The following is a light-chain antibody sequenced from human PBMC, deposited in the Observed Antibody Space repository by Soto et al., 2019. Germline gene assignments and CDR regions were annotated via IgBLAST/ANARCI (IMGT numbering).Light chain of an antibody. V-gene: IGLV1-44*01. Sequence: QSVLTQTPSVSGTPGQRVTISCSGGTSNIGTNIVNWYQQLPGTAPKLLIHSTYQRPSGVPDRFSGSKSGTSASLAISGLQPEDEADYHCAAWDDRLNGYVFRTGTKLTVL. CDR2: STY. CDR3: AAWDDRLNGYV. J-gene: IGLJ1*01. CDR1: TSNIGTNI.